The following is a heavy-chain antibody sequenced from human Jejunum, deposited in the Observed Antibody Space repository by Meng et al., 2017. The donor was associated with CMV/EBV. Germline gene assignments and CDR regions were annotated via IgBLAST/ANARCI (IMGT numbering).Heavy chain of an antibody. V-gene: IGHV3-23*01. CDR2: ISVSGGTA. D-gene: IGHD3-22*01. Sequence: YAFSWVRQCPGEVLEWVSHISVSGGTAYYADSVKGRFTMSRDNSKKTVDLQMNSLRAEDTALYFCAKGMYYYDSSGYRLFDSWGQGTRVTVSS. CDR1: YA. J-gene: IGHJ4*02. CDR3: AKGMYYYDSSGYRLFDS.